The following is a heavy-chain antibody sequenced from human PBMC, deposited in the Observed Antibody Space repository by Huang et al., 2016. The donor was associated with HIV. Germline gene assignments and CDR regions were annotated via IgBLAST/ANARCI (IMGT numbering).Heavy chain of an antibody. CDR2: INHREST. CDR1: GGSFSGYY. CDR3: ARGQGGYYYYYMDV. J-gene: IGHJ6*03. V-gene: IGHV4-34*01. Sequence: QVQLQQWGAGLLRPSETLSLTCAVYGGSFSGYYGTWIRQPPGKGLEWIGEINHRESTNYNPALKSRVTISVDTSRNQFSLTLTSVTAADTAVDYCARGQGGYYYYYMDVWGKGTTVTVSS.